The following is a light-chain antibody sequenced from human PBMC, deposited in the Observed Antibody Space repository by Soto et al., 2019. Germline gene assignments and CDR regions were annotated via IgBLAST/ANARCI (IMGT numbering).Light chain of an antibody. CDR2: GVF. CDR1: QGVTSNH. V-gene: IGKV3-20*01. CDR3: QHYDGSPRT. Sequence: ENVLTQSPGTVSLSPGERATLSCRASQGVTSNHLAWYQQKPGQAPRLLIYGVFNRATGIPDRFSGSGSGTDVTLTIIRLEPEDSAVYFCQHYDGSPRTFGQGTKLEIK. J-gene: IGKJ2*01.